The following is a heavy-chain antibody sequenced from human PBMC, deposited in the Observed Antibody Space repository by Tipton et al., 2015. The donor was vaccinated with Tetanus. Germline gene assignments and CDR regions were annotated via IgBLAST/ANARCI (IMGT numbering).Heavy chain of an antibody. CDR2: IYFKGSP. V-gene: IGHV4-39*02. Sequence: TLFLTCTVSGASIIDKTHYWGWIRQPPGKGPEWIASIYFKGSPYYNPSLKSRVTIDVDTSQNLFSLTLASVTAADTAVYYCARHLYGYWFDPWGQGALVTVSS. D-gene: IGHD3-10*01. CDR1: GASIIDKTHY. CDR3: ARHLYGYWFDP. J-gene: IGHJ5*02.